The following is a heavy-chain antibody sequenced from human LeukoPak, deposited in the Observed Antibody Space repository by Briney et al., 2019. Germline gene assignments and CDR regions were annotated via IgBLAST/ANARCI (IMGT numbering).Heavy chain of an antibody. J-gene: IGHJ5*02. Sequence: GESLKISCKGSGYSLTSYWIGWVRQMPGKGLEWMGIIYPGDSDARYSPSFQGQVTISADKSISTAYLQWSSLKASDTAMYYCARQMSDFWSGYSAPQNWFDPWGQGTLVTVSS. V-gene: IGHV5-51*01. CDR3: ARQMSDFWSGYSAPQNWFDP. D-gene: IGHD3-3*01. CDR1: GYSLTSYW. CDR2: IYPGDSDA.